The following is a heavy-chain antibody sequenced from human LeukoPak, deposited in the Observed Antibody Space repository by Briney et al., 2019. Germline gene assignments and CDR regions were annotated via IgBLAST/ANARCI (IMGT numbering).Heavy chain of an antibody. V-gene: IGHV3-23*01. CDR1: GFTFSSYW. CDR2: ISDSGGST. Sequence: HPGGSLRLSCAASGFTFSSYWMSWVRQAPGKGLEWVSAISDSGGSTYYADSVKGRFTISRDTSRDTLFLQMNSLRAEDSAVYYCAKTSGGNYWGQGTLVTVSS. J-gene: IGHJ4*02. D-gene: IGHD2-15*01. CDR3: AKTSGGNY.